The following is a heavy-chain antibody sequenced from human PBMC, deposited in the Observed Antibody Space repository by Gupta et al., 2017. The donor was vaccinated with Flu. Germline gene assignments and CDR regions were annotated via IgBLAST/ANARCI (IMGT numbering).Heavy chain of an antibody. CDR1: GGSFSGYY. Sequence: QVQLQQWGAGLLKPSETLSLTCAVYGGSFSGYYWSWIRQPPGKGLEWIGEINHSGSTNYNPSLKSRVTISVDTSKNQFSLKLSSVTAADTAVYYCARADYGGNSGNYFDYWGQGTLVTVS. V-gene: IGHV4-34*01. D-gene: IGHD4-17*01. CDR2: INHSGST. CDR3: ARADYGGNSGNYFDY. J-gene: IGHJ4*02.